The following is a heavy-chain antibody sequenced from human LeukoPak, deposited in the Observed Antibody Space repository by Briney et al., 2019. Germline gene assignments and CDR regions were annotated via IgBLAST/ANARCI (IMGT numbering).Heavy chain of an antibody. CDR1: GFTFSSYG. Sequence: GGSVRLSCAASGFTFSSYGMHWVRQAPGKGLEGVAFIRYDGSNKYYAESVKGRFTISRDNSKNTLYLQMNSLRAEDTAVYYCAKDAEYSSSWYYFDYWGQGTPVTASS. D-gene: IGHD6-13*01. CDR2: IRYDGSNK. CDR3: AKDAEYSSSWYYFDY. J-gene: IGHJ4*02. V-gene: IGHV3-30*02.